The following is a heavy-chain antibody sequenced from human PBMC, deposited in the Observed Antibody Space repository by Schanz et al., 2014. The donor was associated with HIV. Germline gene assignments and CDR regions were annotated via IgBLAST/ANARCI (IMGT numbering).Heavy chain of an antibody. V-gene: IGHV1-2*02. CDR3: ARDSPVAAGTLDY. Sequence: QVHLVQAGAEVKKPGSSVKVSCKPSGGTFSTYAVSWVRQAPGQGLEWMGWINPNSGGTNYAQKFQGRVTMTRDTSINTAYMELSRLRSDDTAVYYCARDSPVAAGTLDYWGQGTLVTVSS. CDR1: GGTFSTYA. D-gene: IGHD6-13*01. J-gene: IGHJ4*02. CDR2: INPNSGGT.